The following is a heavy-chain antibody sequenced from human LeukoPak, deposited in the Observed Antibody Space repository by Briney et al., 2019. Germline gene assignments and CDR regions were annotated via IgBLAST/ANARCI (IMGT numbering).Heavy chain of an antibody. CDR3: ARDQFTTGTTDYMDV. CDR2: INPNSGGT. Sequence: ASVKVSCKASGYTFTAYYIHWVRQAPGQGLEWMGWINPNSGGTNYAQIFQGRVTMTRDTSISTAYMELSRLRSDDTAVYYCARDQFTTGTTDYMDVWGKGTTVTVSS. D-gene: IGHD1-7*01. V-gene: IGHV1-2*02. CDR1: GYTFTAYY. J-gene: IGHJ6*03.